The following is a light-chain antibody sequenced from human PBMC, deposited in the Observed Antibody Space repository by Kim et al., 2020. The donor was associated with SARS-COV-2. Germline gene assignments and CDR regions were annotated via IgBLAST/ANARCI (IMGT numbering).Light chain of an antibody. Sequence: LSAGERATLSCRASQGLSSSLAWYQQKPGQAPRLRIYGASSRATGIPDRFSGSGSGTDFTLTISRLEPEDFAVYYCQQYRSSPQTFGQGTKVDIK. CDR1: QGLSSS. V-gene: IGKV3-20*01. J-gene: IGKJ1*01. CDR3: QQYRSSPQT. CDR2: GAS.